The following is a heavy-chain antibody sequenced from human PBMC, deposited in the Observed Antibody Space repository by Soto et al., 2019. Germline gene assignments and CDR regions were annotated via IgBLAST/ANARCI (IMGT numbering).Heavy chain of an antibody. CDR1: GGIFSSYT. CDR2: IIPILGIA. D-gene: IGHD2-2*01. Sequence: ASVKVSCKASGGIFSSYTISWVRQAPGQGLEWMGRIIPILGIANYAQKFQGRVTITADKSTSTAYMELSSLRSEDTAVYYCARGPLIGYCSSTSCYFDYWGQGTLVTVSS. J-gene: IGHJ4*02. CDR3: ARGPLIGYCSSTSCYFDY. V-gene: IGHV1-69*02.